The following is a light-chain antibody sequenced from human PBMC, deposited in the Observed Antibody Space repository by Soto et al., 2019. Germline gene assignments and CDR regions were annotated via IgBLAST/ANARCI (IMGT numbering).Light chain of an antibody. J-gene: IGLJ1*01. Sequence: QSVLTQPASVSGSPGQSITISCTGPSSDVGGYNYVSWYQQHPGQAPKLMIYDVSNRPSGVSNRFSGSKSGNTASLTISGLPAEDEADYYCSSYTRSSTLVVFGTGTKLTV. V-gene: IGLV2-14*01. CDR1: SSDVGGYNY. CDR3: SSYTRSSTLVV. CDR2: DVS.